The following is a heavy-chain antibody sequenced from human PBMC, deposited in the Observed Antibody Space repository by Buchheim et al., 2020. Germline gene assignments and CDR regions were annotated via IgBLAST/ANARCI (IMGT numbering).Heavy chain of an antibody. V-gene: IGHV3-33*08. CDR2: IWYDGSNK. CDR3: ARDRGGIAVAGPFDY. Sequence: QVQLVESGGGVVQPGRSLRLSCAASGFSFSSYAMHWVRRAPGKGLEWVAVIWYDGSNKYYADSVKGRFTISRDNSKNTLYLQMNSLRAEDTAVYYCARDRGGIAVAGPFDYWGQGTL. D-gene: IGHD6-19*01. CDR1: GFSFSSYA. J-gene: IGHJ4*02.